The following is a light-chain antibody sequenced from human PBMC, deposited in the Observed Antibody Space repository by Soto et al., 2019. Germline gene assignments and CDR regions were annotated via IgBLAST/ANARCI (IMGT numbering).Light chain of an antibody. Sequence: DIPMTQSPSTLSASVGDRVTITCRASKSISSWLAWYQQKPGKAPKLLIYDASSLESGVPSRFSGSVSGTEFPLTISILQTDDFATYYLQQYNSYPVTFGQGTKLEIK. J-gene: IGKJ2*01. CDR1: KSISSW. CDR2: DAS. V-gene: IGKV1-5*01. CDR3: QQYNSYPVT.